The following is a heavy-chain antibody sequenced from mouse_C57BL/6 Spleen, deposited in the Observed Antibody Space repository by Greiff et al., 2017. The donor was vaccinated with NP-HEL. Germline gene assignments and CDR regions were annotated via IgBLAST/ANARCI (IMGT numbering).Heavy chain of an antibody. CDR3: ARKGVGPHYAMDY. CDR2: IHPNSGST. D-gene: IGHD1-1*02. V-gene: IGHV1-64*01. Sequence: VQLQQPGAELVKPGASVKLSCKASGYTFTSYWMHWVKQRPGQGLEWIGMIHPNSGSTNYNEKFKSKATLTVDKSSSTAYMQLSSLTSEDSAVYYCARKGVGPHYAMDYWGQGTSVTVSS. CDR1: GYTFTSYW. J-gene: IGHJ4*01.